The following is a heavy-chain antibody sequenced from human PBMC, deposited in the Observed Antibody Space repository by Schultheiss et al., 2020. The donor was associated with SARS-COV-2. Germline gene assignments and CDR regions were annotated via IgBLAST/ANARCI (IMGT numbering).Heavy chain of an antibody. D-gene: IGHD1-26*01. V-gene: IGHV3-15*04. CDR2: IGTKTDGGST. Sequence: LSLTCAASGLTLSDARMSWVRQAPGKGLEWVGRIGTKTDGGSTDFAAPVKGRFSISRDDSKNTLYLQINSLKIEDTAVYYCTTFKVGISRSFDYWGQGTLVTVSS. CDR1: GLTLSDAR. J-gene: IGHJ4*02. CDR3: TTFKVGISRSFDY.